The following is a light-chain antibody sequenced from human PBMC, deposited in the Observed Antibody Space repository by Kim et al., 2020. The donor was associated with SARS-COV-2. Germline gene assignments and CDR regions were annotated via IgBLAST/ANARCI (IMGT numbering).Light chain of an antibody. CDR3: QESYSSPPDT. V-gene: IGKV1-39*01. CDR2: GAS. Sequence: DIQMTQSPSSLSASVGDRVTITCRASQSIRNYLNWYQQKPNKAPRLIIYGASSLQSGVPSRFSGSGSGTDFTLTISSLQPEDFATYYCQESYSSPPDTFGQGTKLEI. J-gene: IGKJ2*01. CDR1: QSIRNY.